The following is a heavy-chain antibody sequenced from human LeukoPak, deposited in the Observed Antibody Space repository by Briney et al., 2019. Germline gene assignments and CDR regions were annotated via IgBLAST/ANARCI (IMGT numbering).Heavy chain of an antibody. D-gene: IGHD5-12*01. CDR2: IIGSSGDT. Sequence: AGGSLRLSCAASGFRFSNFAMSWVRQAPGKGLEWVSLIIGSSGDTLYADSVKGRFTISRDISKNRLYLRMNSLRAEDTALYYCAKGAYDYIEMGYFDDWGQGTLVTVSS. V-gene: IGHV3-23*01. CDR3: AKGAYDYIEMGYFDD. J-gene: IGHJ4*02. CDR1: GFRFSNFA.